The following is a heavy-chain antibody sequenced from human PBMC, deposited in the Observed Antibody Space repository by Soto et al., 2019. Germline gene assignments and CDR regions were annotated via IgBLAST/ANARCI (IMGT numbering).Heavy chain of an antibody. D-gene: IGHD2-15*01. J-gene: IGHJ3*02. CDR1: GFTFSDYY. V-gene: IGHV3-11*01. Sequence: GGSLRLSYAASGFTFSDYYMSWIRQAPGKGLEWVSYISSSGSTIYYADSVKGRFTISRDNAKNSLYLQMNSLRAEDTAVYYCARIVYCSGGSCYSGAFDIWGQGTMVTVSS. CDR2: ISSSGSTI. CDR3: ARIVYCSGGSCYSGAFDI.